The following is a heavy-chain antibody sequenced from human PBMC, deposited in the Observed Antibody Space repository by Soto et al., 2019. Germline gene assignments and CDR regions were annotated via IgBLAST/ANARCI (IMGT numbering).Heavy chain of an antibody. CDR1: GFTVNSNH. D-gene: IGHD1-1*01. Sequence: EVQLVESGGGLIQPGGSLRLSCAATGFTVNSNHMSWVRQARGKGLEWVSIIYSGGSTYYADSVKGRFTISRDNSQNTLFLQMNDLRVEDSAMYYCLTAPVVWTFWGQGALVSVSS. CDR3: LTAPVVWTF. J-gene: IGHJ4*02. CDR2: IYSGGST. V-gene: IGHV3-53*01.